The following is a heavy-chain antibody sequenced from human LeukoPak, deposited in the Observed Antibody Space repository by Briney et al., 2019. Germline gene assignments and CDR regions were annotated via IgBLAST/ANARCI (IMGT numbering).Heavy chain of an antibody. Sequence: GGSLRLSCAASGFTVSSNYMNWVRQAPGKGLEWVSAISGSGGSTYYADSVKGRFTISRDNSKNTLYLQMNSLRAEDTAVYYCAKWFRDDYYDSSGYYGDWGQGTLVTVSS. CDR3: AKWFRDDYYDSSGYYGD. V-gene: IGHV3-23*01. J-gene: IGHJ4*02. CDR1: GFTVSSNY. D-gene: IGHD3-22*01. CDR2: ISGSGGST.